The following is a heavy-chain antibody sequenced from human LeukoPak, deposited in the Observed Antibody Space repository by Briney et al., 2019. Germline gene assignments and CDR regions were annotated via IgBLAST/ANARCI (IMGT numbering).Heavy chain of an antibody. V-gene: IGHV4-61*02. Sequence: SETLSLTCTVSGGSISSGSYYWSWIRQPAGKGLEWIGRIYTSGSTNYNPSLKSRVTISVDTSKNQFSLKLSSVTAADTAVYYCARGLEQQLVRSSWFDPWGQGTLVTVSS. CDR2: IYTSGST. CDR3: ARGLEQQLVRSSWFDP. J-gene: IGHJ5*02. CDR1: GGSISSGSYY. D-gene: IGHD6-13*01.